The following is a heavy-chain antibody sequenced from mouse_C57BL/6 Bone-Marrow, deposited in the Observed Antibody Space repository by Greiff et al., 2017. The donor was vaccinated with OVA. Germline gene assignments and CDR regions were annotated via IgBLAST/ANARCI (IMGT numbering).Heavy chain of an antibody. V-gene: IGHV14-4*01. CDR1: GFNIKDDY. J-gene: IGHJ2*01. CDR3: TTSGSDY. CDR2: IDPENGDT. D-gene: IGHD1-1*01. Sequence: VQLQKSGAELVRPGASVKLSCTASGFNIKDDYMHWVKQRPEQGLEWIGWIDPENGDTEYASEFQGKATITADTSSNTAYLQLSSLTSEDTAVYYCTTSGSDYWGQGTTLTVSS.